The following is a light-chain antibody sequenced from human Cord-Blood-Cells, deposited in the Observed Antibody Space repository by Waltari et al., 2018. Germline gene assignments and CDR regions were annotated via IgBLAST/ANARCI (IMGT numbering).Light chain of an antibody. V-gene: IGKV3-15*01. CDR3: QQYNNWPPLT. CDR1: SST. J-gene: IGKJ4*01. CDR2: GAS. Sequence: SSTLAVYQQERGPPPRLLIYGASTRSSGIPARFSGGGSGTEFTLNISSLQSDDFAVYYCQQYNNWPPLTFGGGTKVEIK.